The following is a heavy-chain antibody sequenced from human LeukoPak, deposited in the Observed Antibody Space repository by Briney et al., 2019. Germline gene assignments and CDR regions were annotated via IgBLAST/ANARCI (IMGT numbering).Heavy chain of an antibody. CDR3: ASPGGIAAYAFDI. D-gene: IGHD6-13*01. Sequence: SVKVSCKASGYTFTSYGISWVRQAPGQGLEWMGGIIPIFGTANYAQKFQGRVTITADESTSTAYMELSSLRSEDTAVYYCASPGGIAAYAFDIWGQGTMVTVSS. CDR1: GYTFTSYG. V-gene: IGHV1-69*13. CDR2: IIPIFGTA. J-gene: IGHJ3*02.